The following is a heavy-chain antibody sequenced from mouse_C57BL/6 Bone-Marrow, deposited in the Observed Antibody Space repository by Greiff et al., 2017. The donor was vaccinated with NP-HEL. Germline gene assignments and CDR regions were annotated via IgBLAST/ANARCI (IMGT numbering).Heavy chain of an antibody. J-gene: IGHJ1*03. D-gene: IGHD2-5*01. Sequence: PGQGLEWIGDIYPGSGSTNYNEKFKSKATLTVDTSSSTAYMQLSSLTSEDSAVYYCATYYSNYWYFDVWGTGTTVTVSS. CDR2: IYPGSGST. CDR3: ATYYSNYWYFDV. V-gene: IGHV1-55*01.